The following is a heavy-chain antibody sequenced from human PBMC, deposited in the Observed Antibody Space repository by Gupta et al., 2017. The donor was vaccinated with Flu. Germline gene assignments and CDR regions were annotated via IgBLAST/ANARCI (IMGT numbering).Heavy chain of an antibody. CDR2: IYFNGNT. CDR3: ARGGGIAVAGD. CDR1: GGSISPNGYY. V-gene: IGHV4-39*01. D-gene: IGHD6-19*01. J-gene: IGHJ4*02. Sequence: QLQLQESGPGLVKPSETLSPTCTVSGGSISPNGYYWSWIRQAPGKELEWIGTIYFNGNTYYNPSLKSRVTGSVDPSKNQFSLNLNSVTAADTGVYFCARGGGIAVAGDWGQGTLVTVSS.